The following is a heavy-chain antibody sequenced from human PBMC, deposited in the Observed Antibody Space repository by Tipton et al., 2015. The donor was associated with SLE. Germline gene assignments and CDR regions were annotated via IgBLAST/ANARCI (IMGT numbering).Heavy chain of an antibody. Sequence: TLSLTCTVSGGSISSSSFQWGWIRQSPGKGLEWIGSVYYSGITYYSASLRSRLTISVGTSKNQFSLRLSSVTAADTAVYYCARDRRVQLWPSYYYYVDVWGKGTTVTVSS. J-gene: IGHJ6*03. D-gene: IGHD6-19*01. CDR3: ARDRRVQLWPSYYYYVDV. CDR1: GGSISSSSFQ. CDR2: VYYSGIT. V-gene: IGHV4-39*07.